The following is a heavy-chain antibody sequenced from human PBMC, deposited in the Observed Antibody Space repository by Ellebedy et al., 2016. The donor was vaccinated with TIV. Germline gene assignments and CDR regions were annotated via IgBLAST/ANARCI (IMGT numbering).Heavy chain of an antibody. Sequence: PGGSLRLSCAASGFTFNSYSMNWVRQAPGKGLEWISYISKSDTTYYADSVRCRFTISRDNAKRSLYLQMNSLRLEDTAVYYCARDAMIWIFDSWGKGTLVTVSS. CDR1: GFTFNSYS. J-gene: IGHJ4*02. V-gene: IGHV3-48*01. CDR2: ISKSDTT. CDR3: ARDAMIWIFDS. D-gene: IGHD3-22*01.